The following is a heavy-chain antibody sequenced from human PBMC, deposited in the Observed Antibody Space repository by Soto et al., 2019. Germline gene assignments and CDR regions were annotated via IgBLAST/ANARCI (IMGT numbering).Heavy chain of an antibody. J-gene: IGHJ6*03. CDR3: ARRSPPDFYYMDV. CDR1: GFTLSGYA. CDR2: ISSNGVGT. V-gene: IGHV3-64*01. Sequence: EVQLAESGGGLAQPGGSLRLSCAASGFTLSGYAMDWVRQAPGKGLEYVSGISSNGVGTYYANSVQGRFTISRDNSKNKVYLQKGSQRPENMAVYDCARRSPPDFYYMDVWGKGNTVNVS.